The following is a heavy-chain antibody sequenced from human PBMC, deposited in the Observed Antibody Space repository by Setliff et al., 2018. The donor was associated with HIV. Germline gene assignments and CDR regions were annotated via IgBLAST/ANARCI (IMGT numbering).Heavy chain of an antibody. CDR1: GFTFSSCA. J-gene: IGHJ3*02. CDR2: ISGSGAST. V-gene: IGHV3-23*01. CDR3: TSQGQNTFNI. Sequence: GGSLRLSCAASGFTFSSCAMSWVRQAPGKGLEWVLVISGSGASTYYADSVKGRFTISRDNSKNTLYLQMNSLRVEDTAMYYCTSQGQNTFNIWGQGTMVTVSS.